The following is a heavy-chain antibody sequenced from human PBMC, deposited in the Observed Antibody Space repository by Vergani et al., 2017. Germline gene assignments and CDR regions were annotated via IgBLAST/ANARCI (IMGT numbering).Heavy chain of an antibody. CDR2: IYYSGST. CDR1: GGSISSYY. D-gene: IGHD5-18*01. Sequence: QLQLQESGPGLVKPSETLSLTCTVSGGSISSYYWSWIRQPPGKGLEWIGYIYYSGSTNYNPSLKSRVTISVDTSKNQFSLKLSSVTAADTAVYYCAGLVDTAMSFDYWGQGTLVTVSS. V-gene: IGHV4-59*01. CDR3: AGLVDTAMSFDY. J-gene: IGHJ4*02.